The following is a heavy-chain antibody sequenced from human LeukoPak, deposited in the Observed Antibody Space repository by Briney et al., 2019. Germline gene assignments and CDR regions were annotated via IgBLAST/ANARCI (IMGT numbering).Heavy chain of an antibody. CDR3: ARSGQLKSFDI. D-gene: IGHD6-13*01. CDR2: INPNSGGT. Sequence: VASVKVSCKASGYTFTSYYMHWVRQAPGQGLEWMGGINPNSGGTNYAQKFQGRVTMTRDTSISTAYMELSRLRSDDTAVYYCARSGQLKSFDIWGQGTMVTVSS. CDR1: GYTFTSYY. J-gene: IGHJ3*02. V-gene: IGHV1-2*02.